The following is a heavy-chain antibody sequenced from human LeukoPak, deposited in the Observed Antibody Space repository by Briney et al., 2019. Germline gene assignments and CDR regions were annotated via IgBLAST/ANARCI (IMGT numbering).Heavy chain of an antibody. CDR3: ARGLRDSIYYYYMDV. V-gene: IGHV4-34*01. Sequence: PSETLSLTCAVYGGSFSGYYWSWIRQPPGKGLEWIGEINHSGSTNYNPSLKSRVTISVDTSKNQLSLKLSSVTAADTAVYYCARGLRDSIYYYYMDVWGKGTTVTVSS. CDR1: GGSFSGYY. CDR2: INHSGST. J-gene: IGHJ6*03. D-gene: IGHD3-3*02.